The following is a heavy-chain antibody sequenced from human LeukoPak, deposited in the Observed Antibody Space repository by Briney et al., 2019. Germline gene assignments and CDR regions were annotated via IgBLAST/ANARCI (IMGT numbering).Heavy chain of an antibody. D-gene: IGHD6-13*01. CDR2: IYYSGST. V-gene: IGHV4-59*01. J-gene: IGHJ6*03. CDR3: ARTTEAHSWRTRYYDYYMDV. Sequence: SETLSLTCTVSGGSISSYYWSWIRQPPGEGLEWIGYIYYSGSTNYNPSLKSRVTISVDTSKNQFSLKLSSVTAADTAVYYCARTTEAHSWRTRYYDYYMDVWGKGTTVTVSS. CDR1: GGSISSYY.